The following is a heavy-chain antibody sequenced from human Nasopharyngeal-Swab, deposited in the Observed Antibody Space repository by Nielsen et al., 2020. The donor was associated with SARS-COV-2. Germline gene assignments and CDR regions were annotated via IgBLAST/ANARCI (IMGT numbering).Heavy chain of an antibody. J-gene: IGHJ4*02. D-gene: IGHD1-26*01. V-gene: IGHV3-33*01. CDR3: ARDGMGGYPLYSFDS. Sequence: GGSLRLSYAASGFTFSSHGMHWVRQAPGKGLEWVAVIWSDGSNKIYTDSVKGRFTFSRDNSKNTLYLQMNSLRAEDTAVYYCARDGMGGYPLYSFDSWGQGTLVTVSS. CDR2: IWSDGSNK. CDR1: GFTFSSHG.